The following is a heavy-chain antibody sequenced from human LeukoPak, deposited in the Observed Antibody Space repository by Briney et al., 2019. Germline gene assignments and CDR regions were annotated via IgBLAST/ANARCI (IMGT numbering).Heavy chain of an antibody. CDR1: GYTFTGYY. CDR2: INPNSGGT. Sequence: ASVSVSCKASGYTFTGYYMHWVRQAPGQGLEWMGWINPNSGGTNYAQKFQGWVTMTRDTSISTAYMELSRLRSDDTAVYYCARERWAPRGYCSGGSCYGMDVWGQGTTVTVYS. D-gene: IGHD2-15*01. CDR3: ARERWAPRGYCSGGSCYGMDV. J-gene: IGHJ6*02. V-gene: IGHV1-2*04.